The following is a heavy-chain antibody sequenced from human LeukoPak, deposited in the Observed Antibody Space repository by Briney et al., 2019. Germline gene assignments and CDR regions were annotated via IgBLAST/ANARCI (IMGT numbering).Heavy chain of an antibody. CDR1: GYTFTGYY. Sequence: GASVKVSCKASGYTFTGYYMHWVRQAPGQGLEWMGWINPNSGGTNYAQKFQGRVTMTRNTSISTAYMELSRLRSDDTAVYYCARDGGSIVVVVPAAIGRSKDVGYYYMDVWGKGTTVTVSS. J-gene: IGHJ6*03. CDR2: INPNSGGT. CDR3: ARDGGSIVVVVPAAIGRSKDVGYYYMDV. V-gene: IGHV1-2*02. D-gene: IGHD2-2*01.